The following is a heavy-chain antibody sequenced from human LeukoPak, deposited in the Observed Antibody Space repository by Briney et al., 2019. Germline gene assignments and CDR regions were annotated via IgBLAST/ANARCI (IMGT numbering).Heavy chain of an antibody. J-gene: IGHJ4*02. V-gene: IGHV1-69*04. Sequence: GASVKVSCKAPGGTFSSYAISWVRQAPGQGLEWMGRIIPILGIANYAQKFQGRVTITADKSTSTAYMELSSLRSEDTAVYYCAREFIAAAGTGYDYWGQGTLVTVSS. CDR3: AREFIAAAGTGYDY. CDR2: IIPILGIA. CDR1: GGTFSSYA. D-gene: IGHD6-13*01.